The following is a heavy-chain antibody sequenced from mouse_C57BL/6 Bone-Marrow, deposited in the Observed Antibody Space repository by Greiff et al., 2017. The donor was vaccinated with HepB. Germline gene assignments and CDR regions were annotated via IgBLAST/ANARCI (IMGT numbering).Heavy chain of an antibody. Sequence: QVQLQQPGAELVRPGSSVKLSCKASGYTFTSYWMHWVKQRPIQGLEWIGNIDPSDSETHYNQKFKDKATLTVDKSSSTAYMQLSSLTSEDSAVYYCAVVYYGNCEGFAYWGQGTLVTVSA. CDR1: GYTFTSYW. V-gene: IGHV1-52*01. CDR3: AVVYYGNCEGFAY. D-gene: IGHD2-1*01. J-gene: IGHJ3*01. CDR2: IDPSDSET.